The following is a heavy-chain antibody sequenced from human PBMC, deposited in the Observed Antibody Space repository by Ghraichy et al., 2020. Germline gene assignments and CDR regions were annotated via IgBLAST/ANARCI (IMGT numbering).Heavy chain of an antibody. D-gene: IGHD6-19*01. CDR3: ATLPTKAGFDY. V-gene: IGHV1-69*08. CDR2: IMPIGGTA. Sequence: GGQGGGQGGEWRGRIMPIGGTADYSQKLQGRVTRSADKATSTDYMALNSLTSDDTAVYYCATLPTKAGFDYWGQGTLVTVSS. J-gene: IGHJ4*02.